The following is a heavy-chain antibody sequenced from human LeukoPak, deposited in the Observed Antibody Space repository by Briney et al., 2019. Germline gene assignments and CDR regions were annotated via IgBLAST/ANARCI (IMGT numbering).Heavy chain of an antibody. CDR1: GYTFTGYY. J-gene: IGHJ4*02. V-gene: IGHV1-2*02. Sequence: ASVKVSCEAYGYTFTGYYTHWVRQAPGQGLEWMGWINPNSGGTNYAQKFQGRVTMTRDTSISTAYMELSRLRSDDTAVYYCARGRYDYVPGYWGQGTLVTVSS. CDR2: INPNSGGT. CDR3: ARGRYDYVPGY. D-gene: IGHD3-16*01.